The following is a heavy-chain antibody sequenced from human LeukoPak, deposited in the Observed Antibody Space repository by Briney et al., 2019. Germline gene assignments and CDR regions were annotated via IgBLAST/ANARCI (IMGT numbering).Heavy chain of an antibody. CDR3: ARDGGHSTGLDY. Sequence: GWSLRLSCATSGFTFSRHWMSWVRQAPGKGPEWVANIKQDGSERYYVDSVKGRFTISRDNAKSSLYLQMNSLRAEDTAVYYCARDGGHSTGLDYWGQGILVTVSS. D-gene: IGHD2/OR15-2a*01. J-gene: IGHJ4*02. V-gene: IGHV3-7*01. CDR1: GFTFSRHW. CDR2: IKQDGSER.